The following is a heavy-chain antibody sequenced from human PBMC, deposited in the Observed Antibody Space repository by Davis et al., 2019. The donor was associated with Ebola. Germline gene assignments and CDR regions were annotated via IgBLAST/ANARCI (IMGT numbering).Heavy chain of an antibody. D-gene: IGHD3-22*01. V-gene: IGHV3-23*01. CDR2: VDDSGGGT. CDR1: GFTFSSYG. Sequence: GGSLRLSCAASGFTFSSYGMTWVRQAPGKGLEWVASVDDSGGGTYYAVSVKGRFTVSRDDSKNTAYLQMNSLKTEDTAVYYCTRTSGSSYYYGMDVWGQGTTVTVSS. CDR3: TRTSGSSYYYGMDV. J-gene: IGHJ6*02.